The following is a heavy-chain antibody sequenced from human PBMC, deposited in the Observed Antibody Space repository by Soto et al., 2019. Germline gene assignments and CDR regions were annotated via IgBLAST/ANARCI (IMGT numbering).Heavy chain of an antibody. Sequence: QVQLQESGPGLMKPSGTLSLICSVSGESVGRGTNYWSWVRQAPGRGLEWIGYIFDAATTNYNPSFESRVSISLDAAKNQVSLKLTSVTAADTAIYYCARDRRGRADGFIYYYGMEVWGQGTSVTVSS. D-gene: IGHD3-10*01. CDR3: ARDRRGRADGFIYYYGMEV. CDR2: IFDAATT. J-gene: IGHJ6*02. V-gene: IGHV4-61*01. CDR1: GESVGRGTNY.